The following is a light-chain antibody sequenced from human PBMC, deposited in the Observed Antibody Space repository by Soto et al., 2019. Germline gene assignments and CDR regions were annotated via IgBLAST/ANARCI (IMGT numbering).Light chain of an antibody. J-gene: IGLJ1*01. CDR1: RSSIGSNT. CDR3: AAWDASLGGFYV. Sequence: VLTQPPSVSGTPGQRVTISCSGSRSSIGSNTVNWYQHLPGSAPKLLIYSNNHRPSGVPDRFSASKAGASASLAISGLQSEDEGDYYCAAWDASLGGFYVFGSGTKVTVL. CDR2: SNN. V-gene: IGLV1-44*01.